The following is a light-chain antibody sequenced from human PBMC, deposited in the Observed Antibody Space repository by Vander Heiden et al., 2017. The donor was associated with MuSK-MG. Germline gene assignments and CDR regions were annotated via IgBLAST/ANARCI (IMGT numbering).Light chain of an antibody. Sequence: QSALTQPAAVSGSPAQPITIYCTGTSSDVCGYNYVSWYQQHPGKAPKLMIYDVSNRPSRVSNRFSGSKSGNTASLTISGLQAEDEADYYCSSYTSSSTRVFGGGTKLTVL. J-gene: IGLJ2*01. V-gene: IGLV2-14*03. CDR2: DVS. CDR1: SSDVCGYNY. CDR3: SSYTSSSTRV.